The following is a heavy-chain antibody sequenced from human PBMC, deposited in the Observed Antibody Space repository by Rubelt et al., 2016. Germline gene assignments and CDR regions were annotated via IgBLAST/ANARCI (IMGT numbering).Heavy chain of an antibody. CDR2: INHGGST. D-gene: IGHD3-22*01. V-gene: IGHV4-39*07. CDR1: GGSISSSSYY. Sequence: QLQLQESGPGLVKPSETLSLTCTVSGGSISSSSYYWGWIRQPPGKGLEWIGEINHGGSTNYNPSLKIRFTISLDTSKNQFSRKLSSVTAADTAVYYCARGSPVIVVSRNWFDPWGQGTLVTVSS. J-gene: IGHJ5*02. CDR3: ARGSPVIVVSRNWFDP.